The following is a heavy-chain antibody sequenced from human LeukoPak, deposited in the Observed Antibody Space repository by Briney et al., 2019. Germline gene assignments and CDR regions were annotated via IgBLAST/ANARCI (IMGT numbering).Heavy chain of an antibody. CDR2: INPSGGST. J-gene: IGHJ4*02. D-gene: IGHD1-26*01. Sequence: ASVKVSCKASGYTFTGYYMHWVRQAPGQGLEWMGIINPSGGSTSYAQKFQGRVTMTRDMSTSTVYMELSSLRSEDTAVYYCAREWELSYFDYWGQGTLVTVSS. CDR1: GYTFTGYY. CDR3: AREWELSYFDY. V-gene: IGHV1-46*01.